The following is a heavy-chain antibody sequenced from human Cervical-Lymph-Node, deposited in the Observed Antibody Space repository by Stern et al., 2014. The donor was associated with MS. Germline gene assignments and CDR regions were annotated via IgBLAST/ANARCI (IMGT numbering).Heavy chain of an antibody. CDR1: GFSLSTRPQG. V-gene: IGHV2-5*02. CDR2: IYWDDDK. D-gene: IGHD6-19*01. Sequence: QVTLKESGPTLVKPTQTLTLTCTFSGFSLSTRPQGVGWIRQPPGEALEWLALIYWDDDKGYSPSLRNRVTIFKDTSKNQVVLIMTNVDPVDTGTYYCALLFRYTSGWYPLNFDYWGQGSLVTVSS. CDR3: ALLFRYTSGWYPLNFDY. J-gene: IGHJ4*02.